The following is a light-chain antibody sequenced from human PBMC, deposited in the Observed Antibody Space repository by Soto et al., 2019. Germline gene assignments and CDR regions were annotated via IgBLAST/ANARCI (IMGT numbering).Light chain of an antibody. Sequence: QSVLTQPPSASGTPGQRVTISCSGSSSNIGSNTVNWYQQLPGTAPKLLIYSNNQRPSGVPDRFSGSKSGTSASLAISGLQSEDEAAYYCAAWDDSLNGVVFGGGTPLTVL. CDR2: SNN. J-gene: IGLJ2*01. CDR1: SSNIGSNT. CDR3: AAWDDSLNGVV. V-gene: IGLV1-44*01.